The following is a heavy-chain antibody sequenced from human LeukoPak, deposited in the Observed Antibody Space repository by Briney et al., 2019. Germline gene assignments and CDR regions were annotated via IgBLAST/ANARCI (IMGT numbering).Heavy chain of an antibody. V-gene: IGHV3-30*18. CDR3: AKDSVRGSTSPYYFDY. CDR2: ISYDGSNK. D-gene: IGHD2-2*01. Sequence: GRSLRLSCAASGFTFRSYGMHWVRQAPGKGLEWVAVISYDGSNKYYADSVKGRFTISRDNSKNTPYLQMNSLRAEDTAVYYCAKDSVRGSTSPYYFDYWGQGTLSPSP. CDR1: GFTFRSYG. J-gene: IGHJ4*02.